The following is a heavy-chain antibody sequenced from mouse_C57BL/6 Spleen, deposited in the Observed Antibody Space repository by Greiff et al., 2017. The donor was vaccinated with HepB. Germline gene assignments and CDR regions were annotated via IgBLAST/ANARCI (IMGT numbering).Heavy chain of an antibody. V-gene: IGHV1-82*01. CDR3: ARRGYSPYFDY. CDR2: IYPGDGDT. D-gene: IGHD1-1*01. CDR1: GYAFSSSW. J-gene: IGHJ2*01. Sequence: QVQLKQSGPELVKPGASVKISCKASGYAFSSSWMNWVKQRPGKGLEWIGRIYPGDGDTNYNGKFKGKATLTADKSSSTAYMQLSSLTSEDSAVYFCARRGYSPYFDYWGQGTTLTVSS.